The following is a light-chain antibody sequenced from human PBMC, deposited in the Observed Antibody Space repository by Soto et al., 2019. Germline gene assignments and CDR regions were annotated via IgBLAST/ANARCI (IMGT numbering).Light chain of an antibody. CDR3: QQSSNTPHA. CDR2: AAS. V-gene: IGKV1-39*01. CDR1: QSISSY. J-gene: IGKJ2*01. Sequence: IQMTQSPSSLSASVGDRVTITCRASQSISSYLNWYQQKPGKAPKLLIYAASSLQSGVPSRFSGSGSGTDFTLTISSLQPEDFATYYCQQSSNTPHAFGQGTKLEIK.